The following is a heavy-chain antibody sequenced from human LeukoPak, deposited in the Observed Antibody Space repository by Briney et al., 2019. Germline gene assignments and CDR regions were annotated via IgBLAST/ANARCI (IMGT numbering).Heavy chain of an antibody. D-gene: IGHD6-19*01. CDR2: IYYSGTT. Sequence: TSETLSLTCTVSGGSISPYYWSWIRQPPGKGLEWIGYIYYSGTTNYNPSLKSRVTMSVDTSKNQFFLKLNSVTAADTAMYYCARDLKIGYNSGWYSFDYWGQGILVTVS. J-gene: IGHJ4*02. CDR1: GGSISPYY. CDR3: ARDLKIGYNSGWYSFDY. V-gene: IGHV4-59*01.